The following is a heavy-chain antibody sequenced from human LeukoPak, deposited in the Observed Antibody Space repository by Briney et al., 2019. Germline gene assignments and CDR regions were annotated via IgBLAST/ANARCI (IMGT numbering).Heavy chain of an antibody. CDR3: AKESGKFDY. Sequence: GGSLRLSCVASGLPIADFAMHWVRQAPGKGLEWVSLISGDGVSTFYADSGKGRFSISRDNSKNSLYLEMTSLRTEDAAMYYCAKESGKFDYWGQGTLVAVSS. CDR1: GLPIADFA. V-gene: IGHV3-43*02. J-gene: IGHJ4*02. CDR2: ISGDGVST.